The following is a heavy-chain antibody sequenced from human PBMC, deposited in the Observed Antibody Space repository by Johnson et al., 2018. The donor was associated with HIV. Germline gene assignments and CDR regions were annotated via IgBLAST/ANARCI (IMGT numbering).Heavy chain of an antibody. CDR1: GLTVSNNY. J-gene: IGHJ3*02. CDR2: IYSGGTT. D-gene: IGHD2-21*02. CDR3: ARDPHIVVVTIIDTTMNAFDI. Sequence: VQLVESGGGLVQPGGSLRLSCVASGLTVSNNYMSWVRQAPGKGLEWVSVIYSGGTTDYSDSVKGRFTISRDNSKNTVYLQMNSLRVEDTAVYYCARDPHIVVVTIIDTTMNAFDIWGQGTMVTVSS. V-gene: IGHV3-66*01.